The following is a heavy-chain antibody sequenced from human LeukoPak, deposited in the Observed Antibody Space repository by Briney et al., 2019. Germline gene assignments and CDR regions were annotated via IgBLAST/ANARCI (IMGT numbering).Heavy chain of an antibody. V-gene: IGHV3-20*04. D-gene: IGHD2-15*01. J-gene: IGHJ4*01. CDR2: MNWNGDIL. CDR1: GFSFDDYG. Sequence: GGSLRLSCEISGFSFDDYGMNWVRQAPGKGLEWVTNMNWNGDILGYADSVKGRFTISRDKAKNFLYLQMNSLRVEDTALYYCARGSRGCSGETCNSVDWGHGALVTVSS. CDR3: ARGSRGCSGETCNSVD.